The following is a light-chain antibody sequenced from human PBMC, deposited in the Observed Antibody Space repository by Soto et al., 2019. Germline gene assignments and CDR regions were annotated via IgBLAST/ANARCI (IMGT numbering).Light chain of an antibody. CDR3: QQYGSSPWT. CDR1: QSVSSSY. V-gene: IGKV3-20*01. CDR2: GAS. Sequence: EIVLTQSPGTLSLSPRERATLSCGASQSVSSSYLAWYQQKNRQDPTILLYGASSRATGITDRFSGSGSGTTFTIPTSSLEHADFAVYYCQQYGSSPWTFGQGTKVDIK. J-gene: IGKJ1*01.